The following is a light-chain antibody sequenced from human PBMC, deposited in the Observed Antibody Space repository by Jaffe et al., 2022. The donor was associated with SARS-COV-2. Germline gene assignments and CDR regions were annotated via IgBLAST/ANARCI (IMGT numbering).Light chain of an antibody. CDR3: SSRDSSGNHYV. Sequence: SSELTQDPAVSVALGQTVRITCQGDSLRSYYASWYQQKPGQAPLPVIYGENNRPSGIPDRFSGSYSGNTASLTITGAQAEDAADYYCSSRDSSGNHYVFATGTKVTVL. CDR1: SLRSYY. CDR2: GEN. V-gene: IGLV3-19*01. J-gene: IGLJ1*01.